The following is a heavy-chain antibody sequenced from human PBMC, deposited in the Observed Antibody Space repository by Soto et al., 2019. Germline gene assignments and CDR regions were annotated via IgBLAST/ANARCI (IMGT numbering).Heavy chain of an antibody. J-gene: IGHJ4*02. D-gene: IGHD6-13*01. V-gene: IGHV5-51*01. CDR1: GYRFTSYW. CDR3: ASSIAAAGTYFDC. CDR2: IYPGDSDT. Sequence: PGESLKISCKGSGYRFTSYWIGWVRQMPGKGLEWMGIIYPGDSDTRYSPSFQGQVTISADKSISTAYLQWSSLKASDTAMYYCASSIAAAGTYFDCWGQGTLVTVSS.